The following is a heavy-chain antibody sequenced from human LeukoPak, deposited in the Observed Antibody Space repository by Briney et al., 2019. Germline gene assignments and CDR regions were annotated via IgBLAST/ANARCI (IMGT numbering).Heavy chain of an antibody. CDR2: INPNSGAT. V-gene: IGHV1-2*02. CDR3: TTSSSWYFFEY. CDR1: GYAYTTYG. D-gene: IGHD6-13*01. Sequence: ASVKVSCKASGYAYTTYGISWVRQAPGQGLEWMGWINPNSGATNYAQKFQGRVTMTKDTSINAASMDLSNLRFDDTAIYYCTTSSSWYFFEYWGQGTLVTVAS. J-gene: IGHJ4*02.